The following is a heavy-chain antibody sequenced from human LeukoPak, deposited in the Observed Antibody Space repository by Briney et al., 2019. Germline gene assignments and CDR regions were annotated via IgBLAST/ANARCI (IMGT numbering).Heavy chain of an antibody. D-gene: IGHD6-13*01. J-gene: IGHJ4*02. V-gene: IGHV3-23*01. CDR1: GFTFSSYA. CDR3: AKARLALVSSWYPY. CDR2: ISGSGGST. Sequence: HPGGSLRLSCAASGFTFSSYAMSWVRQAPGKGLEWVSAISGSGGSTYYADSVKGRFTISRDNSKNTLYLQMNSLRAEDTAVYYCAKARLALVSSWYPYWGQGTLVTVSS.